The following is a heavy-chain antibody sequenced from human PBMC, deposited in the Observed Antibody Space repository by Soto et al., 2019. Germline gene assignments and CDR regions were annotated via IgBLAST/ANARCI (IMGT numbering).Heavy chain of an antibody. CDR2: IYPGDSDT. Sequence: PGKGLEWMGIIYPGDSDTRYSPSFQGQVTISADKSISTAYLQWSSLKASDTALYYCARERKREQLKVLAFWGNGSLVPVTS. J-gene: IGHJ5*01. D-gene: IGHD6-6*01. V-gene: IGHV5-51*01. CDR3: ARERKREQLKVLAF.